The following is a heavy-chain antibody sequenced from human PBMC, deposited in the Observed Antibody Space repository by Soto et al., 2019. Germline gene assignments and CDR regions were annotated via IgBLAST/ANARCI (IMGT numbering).Heavy chain of an antibody. D-gene: IGHD3-3*01. Sequence: EVQMLESGGGLVQPGGSVRLSCAASGFTLSSYALSWVRQARGKGLEWVSGISGSGDCTFDADSVRGRFTISRDNSMNTLYLQMNSLRVEDTAVYYCARGPTIFGVGVDAFDIWGQRTMATVSS. J-gene: IGHJ3*02. CDR2: ISGSGDCT. CDR1: GFTLSSYA. V-gene: IGHV3-23*01. CDR3: ARGPTIFGVGVDAFDI.